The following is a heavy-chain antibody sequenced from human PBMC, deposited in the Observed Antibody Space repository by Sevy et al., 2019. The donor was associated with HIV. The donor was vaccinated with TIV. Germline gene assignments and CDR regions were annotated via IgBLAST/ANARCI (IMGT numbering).Heavy chain of an antibody. Sequence: SLRLSCVGSGFVFEDFAVHWVRRSPGKGLEWVSGITGNGQKKFYEGSVKGRFSISRDNARKSLYLQMNNMNVDDTSFYYCVRDVAPTLGTGHNWFDLWGQGTLVTVSS. CDR3: VRDVAPTLGTGHNWFDL. CDR1: GFVFEDFA. D-gene: IGHD5-12*01. CDR2: ITGNGQKK. J-gene: IGHJ5*02. V-gene: IGHV3-9*01.